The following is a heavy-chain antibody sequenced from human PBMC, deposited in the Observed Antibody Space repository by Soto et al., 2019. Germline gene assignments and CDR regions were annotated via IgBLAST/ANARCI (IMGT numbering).Heavy chain of an antibody. V-gene: IGHV2-5*01. Sequence: SGPTLVNPTQTLTLTCTFSAFSLSTNGVGVGWIRQPPGKPLEWLAVIYWNEDKRYSRSLKSRLSITKDTSKNQVFLTMNTMDPVDTATYYRVHNVMVHTITGGQYFDHWGPGILVNV. CDR2: IYWNEDK. J-gene: IGHJ4*02. CDR1: AFSLSTNGVG. D-gene: IGHD2-8*01. CDR3: VHNVMVHTITGGQYFDH.